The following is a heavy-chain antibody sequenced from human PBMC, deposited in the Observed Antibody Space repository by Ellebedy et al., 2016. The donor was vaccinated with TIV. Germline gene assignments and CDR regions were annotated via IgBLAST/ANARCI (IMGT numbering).Heavy chain of an antibody. J-gene: IGHJ4*02. D-gene: IGHD2-21*01. CDR2: ISNDGSYK. CDR3: VKEDLLEGNKIGSYFFDY. CDR1: GLSFSYYG. Sequence: GESLKISCAASGLSFSYYGMNWVRQAPGKGLEWVAVISNDGSYKNYADSVKGRFTISRDNSKNTMDLQMNSLRAEDTAVYHCVKEDLLEGNKIGSYFFDYWGQGTLVTVSS. V-gene: IGHV3-30*18.